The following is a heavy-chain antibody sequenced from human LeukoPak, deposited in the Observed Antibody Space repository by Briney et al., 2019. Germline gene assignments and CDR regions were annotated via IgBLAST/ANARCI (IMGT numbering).Heavy chain of an antibody. Sequence: PGGSLRLSCVASGFTFSKRWMTWVRQAPGKGLEWVANINNDDGSEKYYVDSVKGRFTISRDNAKNSLFLQMNGLRVEDTAVYYCATYGVVVGATDYWGQGTLVTVSS. CDR3: ATYGVVVGATDY. V-gene: IGHV3-7*01. D-gene: IGHD2-15*01. CDR2: INNDDGSEK. CDR1: GFTFSKRW. J-gene: IGHJ4*02.